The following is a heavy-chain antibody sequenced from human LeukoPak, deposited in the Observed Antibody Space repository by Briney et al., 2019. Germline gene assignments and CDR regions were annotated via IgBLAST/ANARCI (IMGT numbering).Heavy chain of an antibody. CDR2: ISGSGGST. Sequence: GGSLRLSCAASGFTFSSYAMSWVRQAPGKGLEWVSAISGSGGSTYYADSVKGRFTISRDNSKNTLYLHMNSLGAEDTAVYYCAKYGGDTGYSSSWPNWGQGTLVTVSS. CDR1: GFTFSSYA. J-gene: IGHJ4*02. V-gene: IGHV3-23*01. CDR3: AKYGGDTGYSSSWPN. D-gene: IGHD6-13*01.